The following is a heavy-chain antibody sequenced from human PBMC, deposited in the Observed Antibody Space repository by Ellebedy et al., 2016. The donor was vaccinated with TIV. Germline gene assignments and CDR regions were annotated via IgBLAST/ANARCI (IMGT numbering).Heavy chain of an antibody. CDR3: AALQWLAPAWYFDL. J-gene: IGHJ2*01. V-gene: IGHV4-59*08. CDR2: VYFTGST. D-gene: IGHD6-19*01. CDR1: GESISRYY. Sequence: SETLSLTCTVSGESISRYYWSWIRQSPGTGLEWIGYVYFTGSTNYNPSLKSRATISADMSKNHFSLTLTSVTAADTAVYYCAALQWLAPAWYFDLWGRGTLVTVSS.